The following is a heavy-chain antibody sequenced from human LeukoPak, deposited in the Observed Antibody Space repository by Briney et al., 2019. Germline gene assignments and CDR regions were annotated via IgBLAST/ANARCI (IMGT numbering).Heavy chain of an antibody. D-gene: IGHD3-22*01. CDR3: ARAPYDSVSYEYPLDY. Sequence: GGSLRLSCAASGFNFSRYSLNWVRQAPGKGLEWVSSISSGGSYIHYAGSVKGRFTISRDNTKNSLYLQMNSLRAEDTAVYYCARAPYDSVSYEYPLDYWGPGDLVTVSS. J-gene: IGHJ4*02. V-gene: IGHV3-21*06. CDR1: GFNFSRYS. CDR2: ISSGGSYI.